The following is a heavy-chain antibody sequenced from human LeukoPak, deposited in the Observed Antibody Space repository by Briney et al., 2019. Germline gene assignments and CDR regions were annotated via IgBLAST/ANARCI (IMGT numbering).Heavy chain of an antibody. V-gene: IGHV3-48*04. D-gene: IGHD6-13*01. Sequence: GGSLRLSCAASGFTFSSFGMNWVRQAPGKGLEWVSYISSSGSTIYYADSVKGRFTISRDNAKNSLYLQMNSLRAEDTAVYYCAKDRDSSSWYYFDYWGQGTLVTVSS. CDR2: ISSSGSTI. CDR3: AKDRDSSSWYYFDY. J-gene: IGHJ4*02. CDR1: GFTFSSFG.